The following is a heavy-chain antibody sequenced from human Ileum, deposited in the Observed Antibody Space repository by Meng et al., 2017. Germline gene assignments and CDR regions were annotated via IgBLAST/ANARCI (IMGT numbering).Heavy chain of an antibody. Sequence: QVHLQESGPRLVKPSQTLSLTCTVAGGPINTGDYYWSWIRQPPGKGLEWMGYISDGRTNSYNPSLKSRLTISIDTSKNQFSLRLSSVTAADTAVYYCARDGGDVFYKWFDPWGQGTLVTVSS. CDR2: ISDGRTN. J-gene: IGHJ5*02. CDR1: GGPINTGDYY. V-gene: IGHV4-30-4*01. CDR3: ARDGGDVFYKWFDP. D-gene: IGHD2-21*02.